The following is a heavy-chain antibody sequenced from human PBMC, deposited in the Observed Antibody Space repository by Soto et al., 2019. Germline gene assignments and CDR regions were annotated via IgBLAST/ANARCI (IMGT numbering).Heavy chain of an antibody. Sequence: GASVKVSCKASGGTFSSYAISWVRQAPGQGLEWMGGIIPIFGTANYAQKFQGRVTITADESTSTAYMELSSLRSEDTAVYYCARYIAVAGTQPMDVWGQGTTVTVSS. CDR2: IIPIFGTA. CDR3: ARYIAVAGTQPMDV. D-gene: IGHD6-19*01. CDR1: GGTFSSYA. V-gene: IGHV1-69*13. J-gene: IGHJ6*02.